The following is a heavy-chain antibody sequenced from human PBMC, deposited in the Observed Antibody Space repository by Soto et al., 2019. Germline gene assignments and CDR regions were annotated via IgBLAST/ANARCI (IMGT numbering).Heavy chain of an antibody. Sequence: EVQLVESGGGLVQPGGSLRLSCAASGFTFSNYWMTWVRQAPGKGLEWVANIKQDGSEKYSVDSVKGRFTISRDNVKKSLYLELNSRRCEDTAVYYCARVSIYCRFSGCNGDAFDRWGQGTKVHVSS. CDR3: ARVSIYCRFSGCNGDAFDR. CDR1: GFTFSNYW. V-gene: IGHV3-7*01. D-gene: IGHD2-15*01. CDR2: IKQDGSEK. J-gene: IGHJ3*02.